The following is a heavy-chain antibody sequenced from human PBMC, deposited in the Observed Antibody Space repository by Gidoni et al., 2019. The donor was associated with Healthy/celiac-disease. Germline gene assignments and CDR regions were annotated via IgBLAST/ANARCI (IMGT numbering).Heavy chain of an antibody. D-gene: IGHD2-15*01. CDR3: ARGSPRISNAFDI. J-gene: IGHJ3*02. V-gene: IGHV3-53*01. CDR2: IYSGGST. CDR1: GFTVSSNY. Sequence: EVQLVESGGGLIQPGGSLRLSCAAPGFTVSSNYMSWVRQAPGKGLDWVSVIYSGGSTYYADSVKGRFTISRDNSKNTLYLQMNSLRAEDTAVYYCARGSPRISNAFDIWGQGTMVTVSS.